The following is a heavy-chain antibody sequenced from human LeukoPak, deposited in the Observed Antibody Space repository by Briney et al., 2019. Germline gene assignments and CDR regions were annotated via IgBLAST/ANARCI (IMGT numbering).Heavy chain of an antibody. D-gene: IGHD2-8*01. CDR3: ARGAGIVLMVYALTYYFDY. CDR1: GGSISSYY. J-gene: IGHJ4*02. V-gene: IGHV4-59*08. CDR2: IYYSGST. Sequence: SETLSLTCTVSGGSISSYYWSWIRQPPGKGLEWIGHIYYSGSTNYNPSLKSRVTISVDTSKNQLSLKLSSVTAADTAVYYCARGAGIVLMVYALTYYFDYWGQGTLVTVSS.